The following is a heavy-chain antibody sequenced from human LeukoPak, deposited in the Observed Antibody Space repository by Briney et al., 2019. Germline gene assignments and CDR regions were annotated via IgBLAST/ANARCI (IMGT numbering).Heavy chain of an antibody. CDR3: AKMHLVVVAANFDY. CDR2: ISGSGGST. CDR1: GFTFSSYA. D-gene: IGHD2-15*01. J-gene: IGHJ4*02. Sequence: PGGSLRLSCAASGFTFSSYAMSWVRQAPGKGLEWVSAISGSGGSTYYADSVKGRFTISRDNPKNTLYLQMNSLRAEDTAVYYCAKMHLVVVAANFDYWGQGTLVTVSS. V-gene: IGHV3-23*01.